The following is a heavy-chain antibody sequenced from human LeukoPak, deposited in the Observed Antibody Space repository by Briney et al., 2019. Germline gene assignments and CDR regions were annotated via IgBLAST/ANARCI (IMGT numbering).Heavy chain of an antibody. CDR1: GGTFSSYA. CDR3: ASGKSRDLYYGMDV. CDR2: IIPILGIA. V-gene: IGHV1-69*04. J-gene: IGHJ6*02. D-gene: IGHD2-21*02. Sequence: ASVKVSCKASGGTFSSYAISWVRQAPGQGPEWMGRIIPILGIANYAQKFQGRVTITADKSTSTAYMELSSLRSEDTAVYYCASGKSRDLYYGMDVWGQGTTVTVSS.